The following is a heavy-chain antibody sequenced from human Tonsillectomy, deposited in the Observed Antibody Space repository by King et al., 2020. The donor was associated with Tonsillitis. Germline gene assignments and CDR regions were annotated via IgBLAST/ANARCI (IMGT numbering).Heavy chain of an antibody. J-gene: IGHJ4*02. D-gene: IGHD2-15*01. V-gene: IGHV6-1*01. CDR1: GDSVSSNNAA. CDR3: ARDVPEALGGFDY. CDR2: TYYRSKWYN. Sequence: VQLQQSGPGLVKPSQTLSLTCAISGDSVSSNNAAWNWIRQSPSRGLEWLGRTYYRSKWYNDSAVSVTSRVTINPDTSKNQFSLQLNSVTPEDTAVYYCARDVPEALGGFDYWGQGTLVTVSS.